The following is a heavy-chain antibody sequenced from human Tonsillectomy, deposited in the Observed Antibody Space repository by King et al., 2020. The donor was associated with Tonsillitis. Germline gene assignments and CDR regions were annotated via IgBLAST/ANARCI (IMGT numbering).Heavy chain of an antibody. V-gene: IGHV3-33*05. CDR1: GFTFSSYG. Sequence: VQLVESGGGVVQPGRSLRLSCETSGFTFSSYGMHWVRQAPGKGLEWVATISYDGANTHHTDSVTGRFTISRDNSKNTMYLQMNSLRAEDTAVYYCARGRLHNVGWGIDHWGQGTLVTVSS. CDR2: ISYDGANT. CDR3: ARGRLHNVGWGIDH. J-gene: IGHJ4*02. D-gene: IGHD7-27*01.